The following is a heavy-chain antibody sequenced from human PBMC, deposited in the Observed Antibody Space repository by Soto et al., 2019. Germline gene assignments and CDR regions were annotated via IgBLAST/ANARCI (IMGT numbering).Heavy chain of an antibody. J-gene: IGHJ4*02. CDR1: GYIFTNYA. Sequence: QVQLVQSGAEVRKPGASVKVSCKASGYIFTNYAISWVRQAPGQGPEWMGWISGYNGDTNPHYPQKLQGRATMTTNTSTTTAYQVLRSLRSDDTAVYYVARYNGVWTGYLFDNWGQGTLVTVSS. CDR2: ISGYNGDT. CDR3: ARYNGVWTGYLFDN. D-gene: IGHD1-20*01. V-gene: IGHV1-18*01.